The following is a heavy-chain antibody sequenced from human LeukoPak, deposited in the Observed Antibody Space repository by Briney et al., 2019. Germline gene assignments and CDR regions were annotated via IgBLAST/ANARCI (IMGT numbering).Heavy chain of an antibody. D-gene: IGHD3-3*01. J-gene: IGHJ4*02. Sequence: GESLKISCKGSGSRFNNYWSGCVRQMPGKGLEWMGIIYPGDSDTRYSPSFQGQVTISADKSISTAYLQWSSLKASDTAMYYCARLPRSAYHLVYWGQGTLVTVSS. CDR3: ARLPRSAYHLVY. V-gene: IGHV5-51*01. CDR2: IYPGDSDT. CDR1: GSRFNNYW.